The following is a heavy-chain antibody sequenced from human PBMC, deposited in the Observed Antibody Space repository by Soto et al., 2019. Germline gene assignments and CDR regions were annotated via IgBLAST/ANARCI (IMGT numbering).Heavy chain of an antibody. D-gene: IGHD3-3*01. J-gene: IGHJ4*02. Sequence: ASVKVSCKASGYTFTSYGVSWVRQAPGQGLEWMGWISAYNGNTNYAQKLQGRVTMTTDTSTSTAYMELRSLRSDDTAVYYCARDDFWSGHRYFDYWGQGTLVTVSP. V-gene: IGHV1-18*01. CDR2: ISAYNGNT. CDR3: ARDDFWSGHRYFDY. CDR1: GYTFTSYG.